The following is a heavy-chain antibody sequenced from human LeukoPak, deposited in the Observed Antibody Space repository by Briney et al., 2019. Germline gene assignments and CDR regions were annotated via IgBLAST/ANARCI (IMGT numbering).Heavy chain of an antibody. CDR1: GFTFSNYW. Sequence: GGSLRLSCAASGFTFSNYWMSWVRQAPGKGLEWLANINQDGSEIYYVDSVKGRFTISRDNGKNSLYLQINSLRADDTAVYYCAKDAQRGFDYSNSLEYWGQGTLVTVSS. J-gene: IGHJ4*02. CDR2: INQDGSEI. D-gene: IGHD4-11*01. CDR3: AKDAQRGFDYSNSLEY. V-gene: IGHV3-7*01.